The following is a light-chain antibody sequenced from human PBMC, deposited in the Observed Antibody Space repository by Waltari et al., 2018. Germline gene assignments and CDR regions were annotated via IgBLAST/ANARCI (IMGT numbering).Light chain of an antibody. CDR2: ASS. CDR3: QKYNSAPLT. J-gene: IGKJ3*01. CDR1: QGISNY. Sequence: DIQMTQSPSSLSASVGDRVTITCRVSQGISNYSVWYQQKPGKVPKVLIYASSTLQSGVPSRFSGSGSGTDFTLTISSLQPEDVATYYCQKYNSAPLTFGPGTKVDIK. V-gene: IGKV1-27*01.